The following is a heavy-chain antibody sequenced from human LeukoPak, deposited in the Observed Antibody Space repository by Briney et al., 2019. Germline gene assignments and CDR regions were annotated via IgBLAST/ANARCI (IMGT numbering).Heavy chain of an antibody. CDR1: GFTFSAYA. V-gene: IGHV3-23*01. Sequence: GGSLRLSCTASGFTFSAYAMSWVRQGPGTGPECVSAIGGTDGYTYYTDSVQGRFTISRDNSKNTLYLQMNSLRAEDTAVYYCAKDKVGYYGSGTYYYGMDVWGQGTTVTVSS. CDR2: IGGTDGYT. D-gene: IGHD3-10*01. CDR3: AKDKVGYYGSGTYYYGMDV. J-gene: IGHJ6*02.